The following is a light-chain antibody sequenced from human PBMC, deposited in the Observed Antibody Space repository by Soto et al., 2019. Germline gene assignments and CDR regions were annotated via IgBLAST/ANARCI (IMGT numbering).Light chain of an antibody. J-gene: IGKJ1*01. CDR3: QQYNDWPLA. CDR2: GAS. Sequence: IVFSQSPGPLSSFPGGRATASCRGSQSVASRNLAWYQQKPGQAPRLLIYGASTRATGIPARFSGSGSGTEFTLTISSLQSEDFAVYSCQQYNDWPLAFGQGTKVDIK. V-gene: IGKV3-15*01. CDR1: QSVASRN.